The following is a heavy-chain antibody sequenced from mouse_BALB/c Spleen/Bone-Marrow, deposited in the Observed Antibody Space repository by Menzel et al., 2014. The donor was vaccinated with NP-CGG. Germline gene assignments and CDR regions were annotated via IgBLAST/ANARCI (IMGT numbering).Heavy chain of an antibody. CDR3: ARGGYLFAY. CDR2: IDPSDSET. D-gene: IGHD3-1*01. CDR1: GYTFTSYW. V-gene: IGHV1-69*02. Sequence: VQLQQSGAELVKPGAPVKLSCKASGYTFTSYWMNWVKQRPGRGLEWIGRIDPSDSETHYNQKFKDKATLTVDKSSSTAYIQLSSPTSEDSAVYYCARGGYLFAYWGQGTLVTVSA. J-gene: IGHJ3*01.